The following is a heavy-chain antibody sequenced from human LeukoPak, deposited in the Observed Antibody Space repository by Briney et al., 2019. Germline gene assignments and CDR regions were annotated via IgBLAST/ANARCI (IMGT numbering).Heavy chain of an antibody. Sequence: GGSLRLSCAASGFTFSSYAMHWVRQAPGKGLEYVSAISSNGGSTYYANSVKGRFTISRDNSKNTLYLQMGSVRAEDRAVYYCARDYCDSSGPLGPAGYWGQGTLVTVSS. CDR3: ARDYCDSSGPLGPAGY. D-gene: IGHD3-22*01. J-gene: IGHJ4*02. V-gene: IGHV3-64*01. CDR1: GFTFSSYA. CDR2: ISSNGGST.